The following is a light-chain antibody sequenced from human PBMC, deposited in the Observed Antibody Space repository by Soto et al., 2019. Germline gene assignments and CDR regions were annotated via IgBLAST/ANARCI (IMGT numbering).Light chain of an antibody. CDR3: QKYNNWPSMYT. CDR2: GAS. V-gene: IGKV3-15*01. CDR1: QSVSNN. Sequence: RVMTQSPVTLSVSPGERATLSCRASQSVSNNLAWYQQKPGQAPRLLIYGASNRATCVPARFSGSGSVTDFTLTISSLQPEDFATYYCQKYNNWPSMYTFGKGTKLEIK. J-gene: IGKJ2*01.